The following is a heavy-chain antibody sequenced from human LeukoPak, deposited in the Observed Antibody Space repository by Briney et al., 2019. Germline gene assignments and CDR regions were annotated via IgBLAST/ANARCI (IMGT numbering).Heavy chain of an antibody. Sequence: GGSLRLSCEASGFTFSSHSMTWVRLAPGKTLEWISYIGHTGSPAHYADSVRGRFTISRDNAKNSLYLQMNSLTVEDTAVYYCARDQRPYCGGECYCAIDLWGRGTLVTVSS. V-gene: IGHV3-48*01. J-gene: IGHJ3*01. CDR2: IGHTGSPA. CDR3: ARDQRPYCGGECYCAIDL. D-gene: IGHD2-21*01. CDR1: GFTFSSHS.